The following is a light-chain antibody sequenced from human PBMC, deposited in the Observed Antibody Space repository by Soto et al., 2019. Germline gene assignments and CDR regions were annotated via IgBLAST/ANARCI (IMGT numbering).Light chain of an antibody. V-gene: IGLV1-40*01. CDR3: QSYDSSLSGYV. CDR2: GNS. CDR1: SSNIGAGYD. Sequence: QSVLTQPPSVSGAPGQRVTISCTGSSSNIGAGYDVHWYQQLPGTAPKLLIYGNSNRPSGVPDRFSGSKSGTSASLAITGLQAEDEADYYFQSYDSSLSGYVFGGGTKVTVL. J-gene: IGLJ3*02.